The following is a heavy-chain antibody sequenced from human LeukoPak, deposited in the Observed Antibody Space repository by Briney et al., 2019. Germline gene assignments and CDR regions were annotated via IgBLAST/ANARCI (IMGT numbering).Heavy chain of an antibody. CDR2: IYPRGST. V-gene: IGHV4-30-2*01. CDR3: ARFSPRAMGNYLDF. Sequence: SETLSLTCTVSGDSISSGSYSWSWIRQPPGKGLEWIGYIYPRGSTYYNPSLKSRVILSLDKSANQFSLNLSSVTAADTAVYYCARFSPRAMGNYLDFWGQGTLVTVSS. J-gene: IGHJ4*02. CDR1: GDSISSGSYS. D-gene: IGHD7-27*01.